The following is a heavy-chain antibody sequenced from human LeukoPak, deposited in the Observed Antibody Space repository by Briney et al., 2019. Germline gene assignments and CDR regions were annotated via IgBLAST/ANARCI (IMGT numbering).Heavy chain of an antibody. J-gene: IGHJ4*02. Sequence: GGSLRLSCAASGFTFSGYAMHWVRQAPGKGLEWVAVISYDGSNKYYADSVKDRFTISRDNSKNTLYLQMNSLRAEDTAVYYCARDHTTGAAGYWGQGTLVTVSS. CDR2: ISYDGSNK. CDR3: ARDHTTGAAGY. CDR1: GFTFSGYA. D-gene: IGHD6-13*01. V-gene: IGHV3-30*01.